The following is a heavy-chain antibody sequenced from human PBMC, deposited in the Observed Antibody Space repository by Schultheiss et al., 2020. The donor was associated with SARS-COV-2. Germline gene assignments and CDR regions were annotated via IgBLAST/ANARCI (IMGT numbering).Heavy chain of an antibody. D-gene: IGHD3-22*01. V-gene: IGHV3-74*01. CDR2: INSDGSST. Sequence: GGSLRLSCAASGFTFSSYWMHWVRQAPGKGLVWVSRINSDGSSTSYADSVKGRFTISRDNAKNTLYLQMNSLRAEDTAVYYCAREDGFYDSSGYVDYWGQGTLVTVSS. CDR1: GFTFSSYW. J-gene: IGHJ4*02. CDR3: AREDGFYDSSGYVDY.